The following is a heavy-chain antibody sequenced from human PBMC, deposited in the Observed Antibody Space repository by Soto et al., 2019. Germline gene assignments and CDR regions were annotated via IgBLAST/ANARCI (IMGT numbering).Heavy chain of an antibody. CDR3: ARESEDLTSNFDY. V-gene: IGHV3-21*06. Sequence: LRLSCSASGFTFTRYSMNLVRQAPGKGLEWVSSISSTTNYIYYGDSMKGRFTISRDNAKNSLYLEMNSLRAEDTAVYYCARESEDLTSNFDYWGQGTLVTVSS. CDR1: GFTFTRYS. J-gene: IGHJ4*02. CDR2: ISSTTNYI.